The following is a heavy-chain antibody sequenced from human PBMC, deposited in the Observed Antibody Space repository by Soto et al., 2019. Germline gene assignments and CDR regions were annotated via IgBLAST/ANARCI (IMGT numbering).Heavy chain of an antibody. V-gene: IGHV3-23*01. D-gene: IGHD2-21*01. CDR2: ISGSGGST. Sequence: EVQLLESGGGLVQPGGSLRLSCAASGFTFSSYAMSWVRQAPGKWLEWVSTISGSGGSTYYADSVKGRFTISRDNSKNTLYLQMNSLRAEDTAVYYCAKKLVGSAYYYGMDVWGQGTTVTVSS. J-gene: IGHJ6*02. CDR3: AKKLVGSAYYYGMDV. CDR1: GFTFSSYA.